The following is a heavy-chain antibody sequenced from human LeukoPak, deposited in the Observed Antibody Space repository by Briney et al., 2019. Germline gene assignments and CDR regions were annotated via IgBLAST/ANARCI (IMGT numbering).Heavy chain of an antibody. D-gene: IGHD6-19*01. Sequence: GGSLRLSCAASGFTFSSSAIHWVRQASGKGLEWVGRIRSKADNYATEYAASVKGRFIISRDDSKNTTFLQMNSLKTEDTAVYYCTRVTTVAASDFDYWGQGTQVTVSA. J-gene: IGHJ4*02. V-gene: IGHV3-73*01. CDR2: IRSKADNYAT. CDR1: GFTFSSSA. CDR3: TRVTTVAASDFDY.